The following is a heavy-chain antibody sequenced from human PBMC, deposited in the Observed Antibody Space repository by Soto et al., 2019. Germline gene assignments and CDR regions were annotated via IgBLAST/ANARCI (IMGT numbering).Heavy chain of an antibody. D-gene: IGHD5-18*01. CDR2: IYSSGST. CDR1: CDSIIGYY. Sequence: NPSETLSLTCTVSCDSIIGYYWSWIRQSPGKGLEWIGCIYSSGSTNYNPSLKSRVTLSVDTSKNQFSLKLPSMTAADTAMYYCARSLASAGYTYGNFDSWGQGTLVTVSS. J-gene: IGHJ4*02. V-gene: IGHV4-59*01. CDR3: ARSLASAGYTYGNFDS.